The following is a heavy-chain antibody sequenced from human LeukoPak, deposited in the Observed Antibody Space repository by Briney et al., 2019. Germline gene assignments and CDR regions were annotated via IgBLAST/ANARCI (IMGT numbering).Heavy chain of an antibody. V-gene: IGHV3-30*01. CDR2: FSYDGSIR. J-gene: IGHJ3*02. Sequence: GGSLRLSCAVSGFTLTTYAMHWVRQAPGKGLEWVAMFSYDGSIRYNADPVQGRFTISRDTSQNTLDLQMDSLRPDDTAVYYCARGYRPYDDAFDIWGHGTLVTVSS. CDR3: ARGYRPYDDAFDI. CDR1: GFTLTTYA. D-gene: IGHD3-16*02.